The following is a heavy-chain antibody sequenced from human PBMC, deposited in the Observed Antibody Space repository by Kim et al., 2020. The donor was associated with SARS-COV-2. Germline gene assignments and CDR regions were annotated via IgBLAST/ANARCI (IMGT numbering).Heavy chain of an antibody. J-gene: IGHJ4*02. CDR2: IYYSGST. V-gene: IGHV4-39*07. Sequence: SETLSLTCTVSGGSISSSSYYWGWIRQPPGKGLEWIGSIYYSGSTYYNPSLKSRVTISVDTSKNQFSLKLSSVTAADTAVYYCARAVKYSSSSFDYWGQGTLVTVSS. D-gene: IGHD6-6*01. CDR1: GGSISSSSYY. CDR3: ARAVKYSSSSFDY.